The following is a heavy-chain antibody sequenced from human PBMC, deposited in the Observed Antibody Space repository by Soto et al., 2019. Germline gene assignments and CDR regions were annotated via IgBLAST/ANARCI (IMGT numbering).Heavy chain of an antibody. V-gene: IGHV1-18*01. J-gene: IGHJ4*02. CDR1: GYTFTSYG. CDR3: ARPRGYSYGLDY. Sequence: QVKLVQSGAEVKKPGASVKVSCKASGYTFTSYGISWVRQAPGQGLEWMGWISAYNGNTNYAQKLQGRVTMTTDTSTSKAYMALRSLRSDDTAVYSCARPRGYSYGLDYWGQGTLVTVSS. CDR2: ISAYNGNT. D-gene: IGHD5-18*01.